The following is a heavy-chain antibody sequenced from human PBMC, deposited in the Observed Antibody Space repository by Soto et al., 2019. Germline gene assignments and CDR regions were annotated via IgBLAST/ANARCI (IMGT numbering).Heavy chain of an antibody. D-gene: IGHD2-2*01. CDR1: GYSFTIYW. CDR3: ARHGGRLIAPAY. J-gene: IGHJ4*02. CDR2: IYPGDSDT. V-gene: IGHV5-51*01. Sequence: PGESLKISCEASGYSFTIYWIGWVRQMPGKGLEWMGIIYPGDSDTRYSPSFQGQVAMSVDKSISTAYLQWNSLKASDTAMYYCARHGGRLIAPAYWGQGTLVTVSS.